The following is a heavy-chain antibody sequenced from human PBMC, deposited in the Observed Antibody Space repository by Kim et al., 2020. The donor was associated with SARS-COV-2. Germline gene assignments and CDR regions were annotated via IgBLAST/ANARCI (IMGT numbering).Heavy chain of an antibody. D-gene: IGHD5-12*01. CDR1: GGSISSYY. J-gene: IGHJ6*02. CDR3: ARQDSGYDQPYFYYGMDV. Sequence: SETLSLTCAVSGGSISSYYWSWIRQPPGKGLEWIGYIFYSGITNYNPSLKSRVTISVDTSKNQFSLKLSSVTAADTAVYYCARQDSGYDQPYFYYGMDVWGQGTTVTVSS. V-gene: IGHV4-59*08. CDR2: IFYSGIT.